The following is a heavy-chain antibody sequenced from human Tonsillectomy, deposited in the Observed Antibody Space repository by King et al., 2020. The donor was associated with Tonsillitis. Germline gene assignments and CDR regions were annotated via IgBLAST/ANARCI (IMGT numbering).Heavy chain of an antibody. J-gene: IGHJ6*02. CDR1: GGSISSYY. Sequence: QLQESGPGLVKPSETLSLTCTVSGGSISSYYWSWIRQPPGKGLEWIGYIYYSGSTNYNPSLKSRVTISVDTSKNQFSLKLSSVTAADTAVYYCARHSDVPYGSGSYYFNYYYYYGMDVWGQGTTVTVSS. V-gene: IGHV4-59*08. CDR2: IYYSGST. CDR3: ARHSDVPYGSGSYYFNYYYYYGMDV. D-gene: IGHD3-10*01.